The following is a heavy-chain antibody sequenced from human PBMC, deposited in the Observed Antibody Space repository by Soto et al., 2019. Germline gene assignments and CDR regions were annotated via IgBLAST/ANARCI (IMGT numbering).Heavy chain of an antibody. D-gene: IGHD4-4*01. CDR3: AKGVDYSNYYFDY. J-gene: IGHJ4*02. Sequence: GGSLRLSCAASGFTFGSYAMSWVRQAPGKGLEWVSAISGSGGSTYYADSVKGRFTISRDNTKNTLYLQMNSLRAEDTAVYYCAKGVDYSNYYFDYWGQGTLVTVSS. CDR2: ISGSGGST. V-gene: IGHV3-23*01. CDR1: GFTFGSYA.